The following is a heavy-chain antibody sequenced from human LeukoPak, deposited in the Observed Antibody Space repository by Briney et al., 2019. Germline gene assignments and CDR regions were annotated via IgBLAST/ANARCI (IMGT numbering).Heavy chain of an antibody. Sequence: SGPTLVNPTQTLTLTCTFSGFSLSTSGVGVGWIRQPPGKALEWLALIYWDDDKRYSPSLKSRLTITKDTSKNQVVLTMTNMDPVDTATYYCAHRRGAAAGLRYYFDYWGQGTLVTASS. CDR3: AHRRGAAAGLRYYFDY. CDR1: GFSLSTSGVG. CDR2: IYWDDDK. D-gene: IGHD6-13*01. J-gene: IGHJ4*02. V-gene: IGHV2-5*02.